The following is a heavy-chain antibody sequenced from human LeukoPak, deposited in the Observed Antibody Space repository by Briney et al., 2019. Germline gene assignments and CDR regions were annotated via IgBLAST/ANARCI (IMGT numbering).Heavy chain of an antibody. D-gene: IGHD5-18*01. CDR2: IYYSGST. Sequence: SETLSLTCTVSGVSLSSDDYFWGWIRQSPGKGLEWIGRIYYSGSTYYNPSLKSRVTISVDTSKNQFSLKLSSVTAADTAVYYCARHSYGFDDAFDIWGQGTMVTVSS. J-gene: IGHJ3*02. CDR1: GVSLSSDDYF. V-gene: IGHV4-39*01. CDR3: ARHSYGFDDAFDI.